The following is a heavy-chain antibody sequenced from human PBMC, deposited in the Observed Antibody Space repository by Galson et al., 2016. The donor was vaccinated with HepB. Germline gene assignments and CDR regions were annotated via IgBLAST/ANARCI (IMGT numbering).Heavy chain of an antibody. V-gene: IGHV3-33*01. CDR2: IRPDGSNE. CDR3: ARDSGVVAPTFDH. CDR1: GFTFSNYG. Sequence: SLRLSCAASGFTFSNYGMNWARQAPGKGLEWVAGIRPDGSNEYYVDSVKGRFTVSRDNSKNILFLQMSGLRAEDTALYYCARDSGVVAPTFDHWGQGTLVTVSS. D-gene: IGHD3-22*01. J-gene: IGHJ4*02.